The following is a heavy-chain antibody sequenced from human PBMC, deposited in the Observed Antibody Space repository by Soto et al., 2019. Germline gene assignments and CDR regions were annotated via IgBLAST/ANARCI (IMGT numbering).Heavy chain of an antibody. D-gene: IGHD3-22*01. J-gene: IGHJ4*02. Sequence: GSRRLSCAASGFTFSSYAMHWVGQAPGKGLEWVAVISYDGSNKYYADSVKGRFTISRDNSKNTLYLQMNSLRAEDTAVYYCARDSHYYDSSGYWYYFDYWGQGTLVTVSS. CDR2: ISYDGSNK. CDR3: ARDSHYYDSSGYWYYFDY. V-gene: IGHV3-30-3*01. CDR1: GFTFSSYA.